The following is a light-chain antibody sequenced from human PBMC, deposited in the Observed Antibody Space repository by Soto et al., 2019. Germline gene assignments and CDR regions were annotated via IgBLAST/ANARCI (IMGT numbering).Light chain of an antibody. Sequence: EIVLPQSPATLSLSPGESATLSCRASQNVANYLDWYQQKPGQAPRLLIYDVSNRATGIPARFSGSGSGTDFTLTISSLEPEDFAVYYCKQRSNWPRTFGQGTKVDIK. CDR1: QNVANY. J-gene: IGKJ1*01. CDR3: KQRSNWPRT. V-gene: IGKV3-11*01. CDR2: DVS.